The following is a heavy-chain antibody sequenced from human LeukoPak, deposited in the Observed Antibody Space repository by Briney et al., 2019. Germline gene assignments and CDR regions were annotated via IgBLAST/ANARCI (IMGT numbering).Heavy chain of an antibody. Sequence: SETLSLTCAVYGGSFSGYYWSWIRQPPGKGLEWIGEINHSGSANYNPSLKSRVTISVDTSKNQFSLKLSSVTAADTAVYYCATMVLGVLVYFDYWGQGTLVTVSS. J-gene: IGHJ4*02. CDR1: GGSFSGYY. CDR2: INHSGSA. D-gene: IGHD3-10*01. CDR3: ATMVLGVLVYFDY. V-gene: IGHV4-34*01.